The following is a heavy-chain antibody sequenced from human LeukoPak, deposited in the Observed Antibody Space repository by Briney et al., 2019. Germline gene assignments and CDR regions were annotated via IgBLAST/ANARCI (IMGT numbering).Heavy chain of an antibody. CDR1: GGSISSSCYY. J-gene: IGHJ4*02. CDR3: ARHWASSPYYYDSSGSNVLDY. Sequence: SETLSLTCTVSGGSISSSCYYWGWIRQPPGKGLEWIGSIYYSGSTYYNPSLKSRVTISVDTSKNQFSLKLSSVTAADTAVYYCARHWASSPYYYDSSGSNVLDYWGQGTLVTVSS. CDR2: IYYSGST. V-gene: IGHV4-39*01. D-gene: IGHD3-22*01.